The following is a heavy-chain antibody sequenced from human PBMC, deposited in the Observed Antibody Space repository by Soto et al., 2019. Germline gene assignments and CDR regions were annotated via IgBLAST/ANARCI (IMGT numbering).Heavy chain of an antibody. CDR3: AREKRNDYFDPSGDY. Sequence: PSETLSLTCTVSGGSISSSSYYWGWIRQPPGKGLEWIGTIYYNGATQYNPSLKSRVTISVDTSKNQFSLKVSSVTATDTALYYCAREKRNDYFDPSGDYWGQGTMVTSPQ. J-gene: IGHJ4*02. CDR2: IYYNGAT. V-gene: IGHV4-39*02. D-gene: IGHD4-17*01. CDR1: GGSISSSSYY.